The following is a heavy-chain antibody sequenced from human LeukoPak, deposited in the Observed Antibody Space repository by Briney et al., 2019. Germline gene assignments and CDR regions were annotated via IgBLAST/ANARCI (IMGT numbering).Heavy chain of an antibody. J-gene: IGHJ5*02. V-gene: IGHV4-34*01. CDR1: GGSFSGYY. CDR2: INHSGST. CDR3: ARHRYSSSWYNWFDP. D-gene: IGHD6-13*01. Sequence: SETLSLTCAVYGGSFSGYYWSWIRQPPGKGLEWIGEINHSGSTNYNPSLKSRVTISVDTSKNQFSLKLSSVTAADTAVYYCARHRYSSSWYNWFDPWGQGTLVTVSS.